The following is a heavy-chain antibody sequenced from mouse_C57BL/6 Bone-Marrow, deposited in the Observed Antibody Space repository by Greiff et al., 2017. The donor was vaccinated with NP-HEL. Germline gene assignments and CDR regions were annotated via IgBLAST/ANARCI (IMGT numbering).Heavy chain of an antibody. CDR1: GYTFTSYW. Sequence: VQLQQSGAELVKPGASVKLSCKASGYTFTSYWMHWVKQRPGQGLEWIGMIHPNSGSTNYNEKFKSKATLTVDKSSSTAYMQLSSLTSEDSAVYYCARERWLLPHWYFDVWGTGTTVTVSS. J-gene: IGHJ1*03. V-gene: IGHV1-64*01. D-gene: IGHD2-3*01. CDR3: ARERWLLPHWYFDV. CDR2: IHPNSGST.